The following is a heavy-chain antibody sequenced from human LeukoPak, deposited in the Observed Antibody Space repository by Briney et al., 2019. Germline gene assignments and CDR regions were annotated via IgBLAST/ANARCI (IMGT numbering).Heavy chain of an antibody. D-gene: IGHD1-14*01. CDR1: GFTFSSYV. V-gene: IGHV3-30*18. CDR2: ISYDGSNK. Sequence: GGSLRLSCAASGFTFSSYVMHWVRQAPGKGLEWVAVISYDGSNKYYADSVKGRFTISRDNSKNTLYLQMNSLRAEDTAVYYCAKDKTRTLDYWGQGTLVTVSS. J-gene: IGHJ4*02. CDR3: AKDKTRTLDY.